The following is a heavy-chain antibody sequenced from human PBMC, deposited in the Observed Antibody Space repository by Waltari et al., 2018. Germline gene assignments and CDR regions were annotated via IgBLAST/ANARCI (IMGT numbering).Heavy chain of an antibody. Sequence: VQLQQWGAGLLKPSETLSLPCAVYGVSFRGYSWIWIRHPPGKGLEWVSSISSSSSYIYYADSVKGRFTISRDKAKKSVYLQMNSLRAEDTAVYYCARARRLTMVRGVIGIFDLWGRGTLVTVSS. V-gene: IGHV3-21*01. CDR3: ARARRLTMVRGVIGIFDL. CDR2: ISSSSSYI. CDR1: GVSFRGYS. J-gene: IGHJ2*01. D-gene: IGHD3-10*01.